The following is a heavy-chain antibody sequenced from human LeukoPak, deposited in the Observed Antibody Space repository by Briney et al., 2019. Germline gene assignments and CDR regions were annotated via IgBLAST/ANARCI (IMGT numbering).Heavy chain of an antibody. Sequence: ASVKVSCKASGYIFSSHGINWVRQAPGQGLEWMGWISAYNGNTDYAQKFQGRVTMTTDTSTSTAYMELRSLRSDDTAVYFCARVENSNKYYFYVMDVWGQGTTVTVSS. J-gene: IGHJ6*02. V-gene: IGHV1-18*01. CDR2: ISAYNGNT. CDR3: ARVENSNKYYFYVMDV. CDR1: GYIFSSHG. D-gene: IGHD6-6*01.